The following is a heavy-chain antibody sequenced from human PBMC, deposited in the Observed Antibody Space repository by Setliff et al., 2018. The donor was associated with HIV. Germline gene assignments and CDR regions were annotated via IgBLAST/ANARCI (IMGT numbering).Heavy chain of an antibody. D-gene: IGHD1-1*01. CDR2: IIPMRNIA. CDR1: GGTFTSHV. Sequence: SVKVSCKSSGGTFTSHVFSWVRQAPGQGLQWMGGIIPMRNIAKYAQQFQDRVTMTADKSTTTAYTELRSLTSEDTAVYYCATGWSEDPTLLQVEYFQHWGQGTLVTVSS. J-gene: IGHJ1*01. CDR3: ATGWSEDPTLLQVEYFQH. V-gene: IGHV1-69*10.